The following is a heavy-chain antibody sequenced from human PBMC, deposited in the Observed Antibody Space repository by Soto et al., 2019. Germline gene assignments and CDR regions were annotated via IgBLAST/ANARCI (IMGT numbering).Heavy chain of an antibody. D-gene: IGHD5-12*01. CDR3: VRALGYTGYANRGMFDP. CDR1: GGALRKNA. CDR2: IIPIFGTA. Sequence: QVQLVQSGAEVKKPGSSVRVSCKASGGALRKNAITWVRQAPGQGLEWMGEIIPIFGTANYAQKFQGRVSITADKSTNTTYMDLSSLRSEDTAVYYCVRALGYTGYANRGMFDPWGQGTLVTVSS. J-gene: IGHJ5*02. V-gene: IGHV1-69*06.